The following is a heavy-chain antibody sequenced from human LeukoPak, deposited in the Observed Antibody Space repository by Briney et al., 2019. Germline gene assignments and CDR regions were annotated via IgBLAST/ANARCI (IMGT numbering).Heavy chain of an antibody. CDR2: ISSSGSTI. J-gene: IGHJ4*02. CDR3: ARRPYYDFWSGSYYFDY. V-gene: IGHV3-11*04. CDR1: GFTFSDYY. Sequence: GGSLRLSCAASGFTFSDYYMGWIRQAPGKGLEWVSYISSSGSTIYYADSVKGRFTISRDNAKNSLYLQMNSLRAEDTAVYYCARRPYYDFWSGSYYFDYWGQGTLVTVSS. D-gene: IGHD3-3*01.